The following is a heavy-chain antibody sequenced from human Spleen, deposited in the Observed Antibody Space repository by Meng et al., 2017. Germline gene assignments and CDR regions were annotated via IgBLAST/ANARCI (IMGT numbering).Heavy chain of an antibody. D-gene: IGHD3-3*02. CDR3: VSTKSYGNFDP. Sequence: EVQLVESGGGFINPGESLRLSCTASGFTFSDYWMHWVRQAPGKGLIWVSRISENGGTTNYGDSVKGRFTISRDNAKNTLYLQMNSLRVEDTAVYYCVSTKSYGNFDPWGQGTLVTVSS. CDR2: ISENGGTT. CDR1: GFTFSDYW. J-gene: IGHJ5*02. V-gene: IGHV3-74*02.